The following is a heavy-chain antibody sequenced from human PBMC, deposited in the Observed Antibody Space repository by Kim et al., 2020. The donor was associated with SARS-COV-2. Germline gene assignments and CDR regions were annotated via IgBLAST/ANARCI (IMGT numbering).Heavy chain of an antibody. V-gene: IGHV1-8*01. CDR1: GYTFTSYD. CDR3: AREAGNWNDARGAFDI. Sequence: ASVKVSCKASGYTFTSYDINWVRQATGQGLEWMGWMNPNSGNTGYAQKFQGRVTMTRNTSISTAYMELSSLRSEDTAVYYCAREAGNWNDARGAFDIWGQGTMVTVSS. CDR2: MNPNSGNT. J-gene: IGHJ3*02. D-gene: IGHD1-1*01.